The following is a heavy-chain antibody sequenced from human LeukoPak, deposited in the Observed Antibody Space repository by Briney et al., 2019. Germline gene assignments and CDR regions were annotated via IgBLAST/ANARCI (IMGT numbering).Heavy chain of an antibody. Sequence: PGGSLRLSCAASGFTFSSYAMSWVRQAPGKGLEWVSGISGSGRSTFYADSVKGRFTISRDNSKNTLYLQMNSLRAEDTALYYCARDLHYYVAMDVWGQGTTVTVSS. V-gene: IGHV3-23*01. CDR2: ISGSGRST. D-gene: IGHD3-10*02. CDR3: ARDLHYYVAMDV. CDR1: GFTFSSYA. J-gene: IGHJ6*02.